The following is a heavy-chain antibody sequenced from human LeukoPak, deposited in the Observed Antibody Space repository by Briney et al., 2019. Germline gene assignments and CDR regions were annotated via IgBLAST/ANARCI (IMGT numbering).Heavy chain of an antibody. V-gene: IGHV3-7*04. CDR2: IKQDGTEK. CDR3: ARDNAN. Sequence: GGSLRLSCAASGFTFSGYWMSWVRQAPGKGLEWVANIKQDGTEKYYVDSVKGRFTISRDNAKNSLYLQMNSQRAEDTALYYCARDNANWGQGTLVTVSS. CDR1: GFTFSGYW. J-gene: IGHJ4*02.